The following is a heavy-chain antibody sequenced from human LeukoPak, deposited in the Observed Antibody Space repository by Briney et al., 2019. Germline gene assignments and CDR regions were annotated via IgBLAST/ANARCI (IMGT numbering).Heavy chain of an antibody. D-gene: IGHD3-3*01. V-gene: IGHV3-21*01. Sequence: GGSLRLSCTASEFTFSVYTMNWVRQAPGKGLEWVSSISPSSSSIYYADSVRGRFTVSRDNAKKSLSLQMSSLRVEDTAIYYCARETYNDFWSGLNWFDPWGQGTLVTVSS. CDR1: EFTFSVYT. CDR2: ISPSSSSI. CDR3: ARETYNDFWSGLNWFDP. J-gene: IGHJ5*02.